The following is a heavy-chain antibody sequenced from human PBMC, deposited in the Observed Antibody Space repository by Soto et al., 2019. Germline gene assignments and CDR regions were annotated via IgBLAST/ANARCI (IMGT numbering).Heavy chain of an antibody. D-gene: IGHD4-4*01. V-gene: IGHV3-66*01. CDR3: ERGYSNHVAWFYP. J-gene: IGHJ5*01. Sequence: GGSLRLSCAASGFTVSRNYMSWVRQAPGKGLEWVSVIYSGGTTYYADSVKGRFTISRDNSKNTLYLQMNSLRAEDTAVYYCERGYSNHVAWFYPWGQGTLVTVS. CDR2: IYSGGTT. CDR1: GFTVSRNY.